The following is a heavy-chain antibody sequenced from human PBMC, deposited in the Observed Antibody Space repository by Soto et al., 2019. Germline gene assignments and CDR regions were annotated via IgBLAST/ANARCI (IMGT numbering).Heavy chain of an antibody. CDR1: GYSFTIYW. CDR3: ARHLRHTTFDFWSGYYSYGMDV. Sequence: GESLKISCNGSGYSFTIYWISWVRQMPGKGLEWMGRIDPSDSYTNYSPSFQGHVTISADKSISTAYLQWSSLKASDTAMYYCARHLRHTTFDFWSGYYSYGMDVWGQGTTVTVSS. CDR2: IDPSDSYT. J-gene: IGHJ6*02. V-gene: IGHV5-10-1*01. D-gene: IGHD3-3*01.